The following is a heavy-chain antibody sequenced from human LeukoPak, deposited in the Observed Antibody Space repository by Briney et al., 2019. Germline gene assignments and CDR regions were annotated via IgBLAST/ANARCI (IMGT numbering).Heavy chain of an antibody. CDR2: VYHSGST. J-gene: IGHJ6*02. D-gene: IGHD1-14*01. CDR1: SGSISSGGYS. V-gene: IGHV4-30-2*01. Sequence: PSQTLSLTCAVSSGSISSGGYSWSWIRQPPGKGLEWIGYVYHSGSTYYNPSLKSRVTISVDRSKNQFSLKLSSVTAADTAVYYCASSIDHPSYYYYGMDVWGQGTTVTVSS. CDR3: ASSIDHPSYYYYGMDV.